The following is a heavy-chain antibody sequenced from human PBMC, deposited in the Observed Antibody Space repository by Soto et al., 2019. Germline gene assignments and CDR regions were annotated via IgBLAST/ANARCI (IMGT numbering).Heavy chain of an antibody. Sequence: ASVKVSCRAAGYTFTSYYIHWVRQAPGQGLEWMGIINPSGGSTSYAQKFQGRVTMTRDTSTSTVYMELSSLRSEDTAVYYCARDQYSSGAYGYYYGMDVWGQGTTVTVSS. V-gene: IGHV1-46*01. CDR1: GYTFTSYY. CDR2: INPSGGST. D-gene: IGHD6-19*01. J-gene: IGHJ6*02. CDR3: ARDQYSSGAYGYYYGMDV.